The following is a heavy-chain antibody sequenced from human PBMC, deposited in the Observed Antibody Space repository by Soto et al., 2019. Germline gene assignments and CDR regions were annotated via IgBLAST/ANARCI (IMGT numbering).Heavy chain of an antibody. CDR1: GGSISNGYYY. J-gene: IGHJ4*02. D-gene: IGHD2-15*01. CDR2: IYHSGRT. CDR3: ARWVEVSLDYFDS. Sequence: ASETLSLTCTVSGGSISNGYYYWSWVRQNPGKGLEWIGHIYHSGRTYYNPSLKNRVTISVDTSKNQFSLNLSSVTAADTAVYYCARWVEVSLDYFDSWGQGTPVTVSS. V-gene: IGHV4-31*03.